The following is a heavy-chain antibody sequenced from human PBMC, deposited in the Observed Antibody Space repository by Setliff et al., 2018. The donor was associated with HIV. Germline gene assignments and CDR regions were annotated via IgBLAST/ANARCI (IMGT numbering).Heavy chain of an antibody. CDR3: VNPSGAMGDFDS. CDR1: GGSISSTNYF. Sequence: PSETLSLTCTVSGGSISSTNYFWGWLRQPPGKGLEWIGTIYYHGSTYYNPSPKSRVTISIDTSKNQFPLQLTSVTAADTAVYYCVNPSGAMGDFDSWGQGTLVTVSS. V-gene: IGHV4-39*01. CDR2: IYYHGST. D-gene: IGHD3-16*01. J-gene: IGHJ4*02.